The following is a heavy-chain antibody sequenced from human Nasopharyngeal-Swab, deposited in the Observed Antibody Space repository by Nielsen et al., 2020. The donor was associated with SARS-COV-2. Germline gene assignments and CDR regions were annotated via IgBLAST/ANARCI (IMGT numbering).Heavy chain of an antibody. CDR2: IYYSGST. CDR3: ARHAQQLDAFDI. J-gene: IGHJ3*02. Sequence: SETLSLTCAVSRGSISSSNWWSWIRQPPGKGLEWIGSIYYSGSTYYNPSLKSRVTISVDTSKNQFSLKLSSVTAADTAVYYCARHAQQLDAFDIWGQGTMVTVSS. CDR1: RGSISSSNW. V-gene: IGHV4-39*01. D-gene: IGHD6-13*01.